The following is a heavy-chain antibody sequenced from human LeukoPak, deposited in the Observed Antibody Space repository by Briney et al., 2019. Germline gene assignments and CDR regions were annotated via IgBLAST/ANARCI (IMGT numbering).Heavy chain of an antibody. Sequence: GESLRLSCAASGFTFSGSAMRWVRQASGKGLEWVGRIRSKANSYATAYAASVKGRFTISRDDSKNTAYLQMNSLKTEDTAVYYCTTRIPQDAFDIWGQGTMVTVSS. CDR1: GFTFSGSA. CDR3: TTRIPQDAFDI. J-gene: IGHJ3*02. CDR2: IRSKANSYAT. V-gene: IGHV3-73*01.